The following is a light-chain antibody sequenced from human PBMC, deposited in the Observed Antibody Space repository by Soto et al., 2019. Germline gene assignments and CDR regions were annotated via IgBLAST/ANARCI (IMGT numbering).Light chain of an antibody. CDR1: SSNVGGYNY. Sequence: QSVLTQTASVSGSPGQSITISCTGNSSNVGGYNYVSWYQHHPGKAPKLVIYEVTNRPSGVSNRFSGSKSGNTASLAISGLQAEDEADYYCSSYTTSGTGVFGTGTKLTVL. V-gene: IGLV2-14*01. CDR3: SSYTTSGTGV. CDR2: EVT. J-gene: IGLJ1*01.